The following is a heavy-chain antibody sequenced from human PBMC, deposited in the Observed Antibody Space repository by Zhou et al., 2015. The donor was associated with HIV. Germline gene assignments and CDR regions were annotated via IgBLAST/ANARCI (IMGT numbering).Heavy chain of an antibody. V-gene: IGHV3-NL1*01. D-gene: IGHD4-17*01. CDR3: GKIRIDTTG. J-gene: IGHJ4*02. CDR1: GFTFSSYG. CDR2: INSAGTIM. Sequence: QVQLVESGGGVVQPGRSLRLSCAASGFTFSSYGMHWIRQAPGKGLEWISYINSAGTIMYYAESVKGRFTISRANAKNTLYLQMSSLRAEDTAVYYCGKIRIDTTGWGQGTLVTVSS.